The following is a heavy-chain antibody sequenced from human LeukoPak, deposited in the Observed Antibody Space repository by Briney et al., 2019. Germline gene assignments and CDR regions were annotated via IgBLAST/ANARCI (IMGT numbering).Heavy chain of an antibody. CDR1: GGSTSSGDYY. CDR2: IYYSGST. CDR3: ASFWVGYCSSTSCFRPDY. Sequence: SETLSLTCTVSGGSTSSGDYYWSWIRQPPGKGLEWIGYIYYSGSTYYNPSLKSRVTISVDTSKNQFSLKLSSVTAADTAVYYCASFWVGYCSSTSCFRPDYWGQGTLVTVSS. V-gene: IGHV4-30-4*01. D-gene: IGHD2-2*01. J-gene: IGHJ4*02.